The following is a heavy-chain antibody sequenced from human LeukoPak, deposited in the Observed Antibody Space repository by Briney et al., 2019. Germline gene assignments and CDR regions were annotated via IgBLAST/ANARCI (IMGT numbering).Heavy chain of an antibody. Sequence: SETLSLTCTVSGGSIYRSGSYWGWGRQPPGKGLEWIVCVYYGGDAYNNPSLKSRVTISADLSKNQFSLSLISVTAADTALYYCARLFSRGWPYYYGLGAWGQGTTVTVSS. CDR2: VYYGGDA. CDR1: GGSIYRSGSY. V-gene: IGHV4-39*01. D-gene: IGHD6-19*01. J-gene: IGHJ6*02. CDR3: ARLFSRGWPYYYGLGA.